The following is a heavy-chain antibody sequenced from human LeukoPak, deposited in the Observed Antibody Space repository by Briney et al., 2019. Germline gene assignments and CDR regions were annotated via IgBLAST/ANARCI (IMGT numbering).Heavy chain of an antibody. D-gene: IGHD4-17*01. V-gene: IGHV3-21*01. CDR2: ISSSSSYI. J-gene: IGHJ4*02. CDR3: AREGLWVYGEADRDY. Sequence: PGGSLRLSCAASGFTFSSYSMNWVRQAPGKGLEWVSSISSSSSYIYYADSVKGRFTISRDNAKNSLYLQMNSLRAEDTAVYYCAREGLWVYGEADRDYWGQGTLVTVSS. CDR1: GFTFSSYS.